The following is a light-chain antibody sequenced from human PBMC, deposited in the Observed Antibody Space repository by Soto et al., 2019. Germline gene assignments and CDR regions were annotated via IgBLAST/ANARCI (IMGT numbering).Light chain of an antibody. J-gene: IGKJ4*01. CDR3: QHGYSTPLT. Sequence: DIQMTQSPSSLSASVGDSVTITCRASQSISTYLHWYQQKPGKAPNLLIYAASTLQSGVPSRVSGSGSGTDFTLTISSLQPEDFATYFCQHGYSTPLTFGGGTKVDIK. CDR1: QSISTY. CDR2: AAS. V-gene: IGKV1-39*01.